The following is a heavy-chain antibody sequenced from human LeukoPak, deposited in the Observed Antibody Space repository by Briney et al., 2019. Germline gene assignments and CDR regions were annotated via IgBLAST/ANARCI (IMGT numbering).Heavy chain of an antibody. V-gene: IGHV4-30-2*01. CDR1: GGSISSGGYS. J-gene: IGHJ4*02. D-gene: IGHD4-4*01. CDR3: ARVISNYSFDY. Sequence: SETLSLTCAVSGGSISSGGYSWSWIRQPPGNGLEWIGYIYHSGSTYYNPSLKSRVTISVDRSKNQFSLKLSSVTAADTAVYYCARVISNYSFDYWGQGTLVTVSS. CDR2: IYHSGST.